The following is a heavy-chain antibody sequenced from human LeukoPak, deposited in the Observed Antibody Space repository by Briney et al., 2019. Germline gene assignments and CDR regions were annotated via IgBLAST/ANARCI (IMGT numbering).Heavy chain of an antibody. CDR1: GYTFTGYY. Sequence: ASVKVSCKASGYTFTGYYMHWVRQAPGQGLEWMGWINPNSGGTNYAQKLQGRVTMTTDTSTSTAYMELRSLRSDDTAVYYCARVYVGQPKYQPPYYYYMDVWGKGTTVTVSS. J-gene: IGHJ6*03. D-gene: IGHD2-2*01. V-gene: IGHV1-2*02. CDR3: ARVYVGQPKYQPPYYYYMDV. CDR2: INPNSGGT.